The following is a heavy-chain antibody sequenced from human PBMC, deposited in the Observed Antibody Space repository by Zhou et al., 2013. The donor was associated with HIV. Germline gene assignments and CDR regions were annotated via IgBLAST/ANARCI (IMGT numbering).Heavy chain of an antibody. V-gene: IGHV1-2*02. CDR1: GYSLSAYY. D-gene: IGHD3-22*01. CDR2: LHPTYGDI. CDR3: AGYSSGYNWLRY. Sequence: QGQLVQSGTEVKNPGASVKVSCKASGYSLSAYYMHWVRQAPGQGLEWMGWLHPTYGDIKYAPSFQGRVTMTLDTSINTAYMELHRLTSDDTAVYYCAGYSSGYNWLRYWGQGTLSPSPQ. J-gene: IGHJ4*02.